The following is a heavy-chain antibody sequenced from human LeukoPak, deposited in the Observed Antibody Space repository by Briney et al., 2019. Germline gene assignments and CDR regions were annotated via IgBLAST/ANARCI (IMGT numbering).Heavy chain of an antibody. CDR1: GYSFTSSW. J-gene: IGHJ4*02. CDR2: IYSPVSND. D-gene: IGHD2-2*01. Sequence: HGESLNTSCQGSGYSFTSSWIALVREIRRKGLELVWIIYSPVSNDRYRPYFHGRVTLSVDTAVSTAYLQWSSLKASDTAMYYCERQGCSTISCQTIENWGQGTLVTVSS. V-gene: IGHV5-51*01. CDR3: ERQGCSTISCQTIEN.